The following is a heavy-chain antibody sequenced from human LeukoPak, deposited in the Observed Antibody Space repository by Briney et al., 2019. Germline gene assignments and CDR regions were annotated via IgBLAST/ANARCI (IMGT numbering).Heavy chain of an antibody. D-gene: IGHD2-21*01. V-gene: IGHV3-23*01. CDR3: ARGYCGGVGCYYYFYGLDV. CDR1: GFPFRSYA. CDR2: ISGGGDVT. J-gene: IGHJ6*02. Sequence: GGSLRLSCAASGFPFRSYAMSWVRQAPGKGLEWVSLISGGGDVTYYADSTKGRFTISRDNSKNTLYLQMNSLRAEDTALYYCARGYCGGVGCYYYFYGLDVWGQGTTVTVSS.